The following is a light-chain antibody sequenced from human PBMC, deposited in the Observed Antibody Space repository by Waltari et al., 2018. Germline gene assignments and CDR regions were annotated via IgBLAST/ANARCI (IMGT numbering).Light chain of an antibody. V-gene: IGKV3-20*01. CDR1: QSISIY. CDR3: QKYGTLPAT. J-gene: IGKJ1*01. Sequence: DIVLTQSPGTLSLSPGETSTLSCRASQSISIYLAWYQQKVGQPPRLLIYAASSRATGIPDRFSGSGSGTDFSLTISRLEPEDFAVYYCQKYGTLPATFGQGTKVEIK. CDR2: AAS.